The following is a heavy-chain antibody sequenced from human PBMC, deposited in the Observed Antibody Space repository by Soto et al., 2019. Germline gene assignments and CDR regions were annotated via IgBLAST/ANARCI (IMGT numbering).Heavy chain of an antibody. CDR2: ISWNSGSI. Sequence: GGSLRLSCAASGFTFDNYAMHWVRQAPGRGLEWVSGISWNSGSIGYADSVKGRFTTSRDNAKSPLYLQMNSLRAEDTALYYCAKDKEYTYGPFEYWGQGTLVTVSS. V-gene: IGHV3-9*01. D-gene: IGHD5-18*01. CDR3: AKDKEYTYGPFEY. J-gene: IGHJ4*02. CDR1: GFTFDNYA.